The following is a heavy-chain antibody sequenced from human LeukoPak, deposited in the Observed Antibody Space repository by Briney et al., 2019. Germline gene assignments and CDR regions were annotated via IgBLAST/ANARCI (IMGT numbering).Heavy chain of an antibody. CDR3: ARSGMEHYDILTGVNNGGPEKNWFDP. CDR2: IYYSGST. Sequence: SETLSLTCTVSGCSISSYYWSLIRQPPGKGLEWIGYIYYSGSTKYNSSLKSRVTISVDTSKNQFSLKLSSVTAADTAVYYCARSGMEHYDILTGVNNGGPEKNWFDPWGQGTLVTVSS. D-gene: IGHD3-9*01. V-gene: IGHV4-59*01. J-gene: IGHJ5*02. CDR1: GCSISSYY.